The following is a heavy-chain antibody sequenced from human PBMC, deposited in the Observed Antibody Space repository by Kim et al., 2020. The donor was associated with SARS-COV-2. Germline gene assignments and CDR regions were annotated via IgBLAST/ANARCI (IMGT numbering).Heavy chain of an antibody. J-gene: IGHJ5*02. CDR1: GGSFSGYY. Sequence: SETLSLTCAVYGGSFSGYYWSWIRQPPGKGLEWIGEINHSGSTNYNPSLKSRVTISVDTSKNQFTLKLSSVTAADTAVYYCARYYDILTGYPTQGSWFDPWGQGTLVTVSS. D-gene: IGHD3-9*01. V-gene: IGHV4-34*01. CDR2: INHSGST. CDR3: ARYYDILTGYPTQGSWFDP.